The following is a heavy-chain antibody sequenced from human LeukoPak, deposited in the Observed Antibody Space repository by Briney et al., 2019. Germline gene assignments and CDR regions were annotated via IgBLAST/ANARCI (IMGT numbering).Heavy chain of an antibody. Sequence: QPGGSLRLSCAASGFTFSSYAMSWVRQAPGKGLEWVSAISGSGGSTYYADSVKGRFTISRDNSKNTLYLQMNSLRAEDTAVYYCAKDGHCSGGSCYVWLRGGFDYWGQGTLVTVSS. D-gene: IGHD2-15*01. CDR1: GFTFSSYA. J-gene: IGHJ4*02. CDR3: AKDGHCSGGSCYVWLRGGFDY. V-gene: IGHV3-23*01. CDR2: ISGSGGST.